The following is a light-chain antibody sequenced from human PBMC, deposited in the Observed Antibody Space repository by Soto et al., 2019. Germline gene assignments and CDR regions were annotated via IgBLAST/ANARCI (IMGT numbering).Light chain of an antibody. CDR1: SSDVGGYNY. V-gene: IGLV2-14*01. Sequence: QSVLTQPASVSGSPGQSITISCTGTSSDVGGYNYVSWYQQHPGKAPKLMIYDVGNRPSGVSDRFSGSKSGNTASLTISGLQAEDEADYYCTSYTSGSTHVVFGGGTKLTVL. J-gene: IGLJ2*01. CDR3: TSYTSGSTHVV. CDR2: DVG.